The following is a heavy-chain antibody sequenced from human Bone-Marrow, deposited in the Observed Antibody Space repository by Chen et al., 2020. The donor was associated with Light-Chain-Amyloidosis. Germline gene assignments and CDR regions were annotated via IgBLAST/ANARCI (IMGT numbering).Heavy chain of an antibody. Sequence: EVQLVESGGGLLQGGGSLRLSCAASGFAFSSYAMSWVPQAPGKGLGWVSTIGGRGGSRYYGDSVKGRLTISRDNSKNALLLQMNSLRAEDTAVYYCAKDISYDDILPGYPADAFDIWGQGTMVTVSS. CDR2: IGGRGGSR. CDR1: GFAFSSYA. V-gene: IGHV3-23*04. D-gene: IGHD3-9*01. CDR3: AKDISYDDILPGYPADAFDI. J-gene: IGHJ3*02.